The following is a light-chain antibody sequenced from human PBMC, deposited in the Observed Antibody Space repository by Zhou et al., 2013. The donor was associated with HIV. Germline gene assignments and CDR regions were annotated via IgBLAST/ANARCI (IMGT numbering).Light chain of an antibody. CDR3: MQALQTPRT. J-gene: IGKJ1*01. Sequence: DIVMTQSPVSLPVTPGEPASISCRSSQSLLHSNGYNYLDWYLQKPGQSPQLLIYLGSNRASGVPDRFSGSGSGTDFTLKISRVEADDVGVYYCMQALQTPRTFGQGTKVEIK. CDR2: LGS. CDR1: QSLLHSNGYNY. V-gene: IGKV2-28*01.